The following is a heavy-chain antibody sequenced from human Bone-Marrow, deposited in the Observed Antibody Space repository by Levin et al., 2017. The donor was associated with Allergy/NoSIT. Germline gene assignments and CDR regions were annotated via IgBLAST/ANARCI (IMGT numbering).Heavy chain of an antibody. CDR2: IYGGGGT. D-gene: IGHD2-2*01. J-gene: IGHJ3*01. CDR3: AREISSTWRPKPDAVDL. Sequence: TGGSLRLSCVASGFAVSSYYMNWVRQAPGKGLQWVAIIYGGGGTNYADSVKGRFTISRDTSKNTLYLQMNGLRAEDTAVYYCAREISSTWRPKPDAVDLWGQGTTVTVSS. CDR1: GFAVSSYY. V-gene: IGHV3-66*01.